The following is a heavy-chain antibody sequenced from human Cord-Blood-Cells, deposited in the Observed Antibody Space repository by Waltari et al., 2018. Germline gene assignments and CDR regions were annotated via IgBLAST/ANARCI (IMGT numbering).Heavy chain of an antibody. V-gene: IGHV4-34*01. CDR2: SNHSGRT. CDR3: ARVGGKRNSSGCYWFEP. Sequence: QVQLQQWGAGLLKPSETLSLTCAVYGGSFSGYYWSWIRQPPGKGLEWIGESNHSGRTNDNPTIERRVTRSVDTSKNQFSLKLSCVTAADTAVEYCARVGGKRNSSGCYWFEPWGQGTLVTGSS. J-gene: IGHJ5*02. CDR1: GGSFSGYY. D-gene: IGHD6-19*01.